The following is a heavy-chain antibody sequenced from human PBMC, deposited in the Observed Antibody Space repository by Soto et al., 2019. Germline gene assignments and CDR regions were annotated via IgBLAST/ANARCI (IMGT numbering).Heavy chain of an antibody. CDR1: GFTFSSYG. D-gene: IGHD2-2*01. Sequence: EVQLLESGGGLVQPGGSLRLSCAASGFTFSSYGMTWVRQAPGKGLEWVSFSTAAGAGTYYADSVKGRFTISRDSSKNTRYVQMTSLRADVTAVYDCAKDRRAGGTYGVYADFWGQGALVIVST. V-gene: IGHV3-23*01. CDR2: STAAGAGT. J-gene: IGHJ4*02. CDR3: AKDRRAGGTYGVYADF.